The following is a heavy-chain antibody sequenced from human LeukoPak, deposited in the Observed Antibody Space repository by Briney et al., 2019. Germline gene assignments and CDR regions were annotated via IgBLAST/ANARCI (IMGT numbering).Heavy chain of an antibody. D-gene: IGHD5-18*01. Sequence: SETLSLTCTVSGGSISSSSYYWGWIRQPPGKGLEWIGSIYYSGSTHYNPSLKRRVTISVDTSKKQFSLKLSSVTAADTAVYYCARNHTHEGYGYYFDYWGQGTLITVSS. V-gene: IGHV4-39*01. CDR3: ARNHTHEGYGYYFDY. CDR1: GGSISSSSYY. J-gene: IGHJ4*02. CDR2: IYYSGST.